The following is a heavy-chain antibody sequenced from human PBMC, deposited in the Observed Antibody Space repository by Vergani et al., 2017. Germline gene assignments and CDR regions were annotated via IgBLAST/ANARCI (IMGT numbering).Heavy chain of an antibody. V-gene: IGHV3-33*01. D-gene: IGHD3-3*01. J-gene: IGHJ4*02. CDR2: IWYDGSNK. CDR3: ARGYYDYMDGVHY. Sequence: QVQLVESGGGVVQPGRSLRLSCAASGFTFSSYGMHWVRQAPGKGLEWVAVIWYDGSNKYYADSVKGRFTISRDNSKNTLYLQMNSLRAEDTAVYYCARGYYDYMDGVHYWGQGTLVTVSS. CDR1: GFTFSSYG.